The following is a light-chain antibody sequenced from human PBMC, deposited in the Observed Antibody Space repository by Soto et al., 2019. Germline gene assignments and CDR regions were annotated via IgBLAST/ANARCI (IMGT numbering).Light chain of an antibody. CDR1: SNDVGGYNY. Sequence: QSALTQPPSASGSRGQSVTISCTGTSNDVGGYNYVSWYRQHPGKAPTLLIYEVTRRPSGVPDRFSGSKSGNTASLTVSGLQAEDEADYYCSSYADSTASAGTIPGLVFGTGTKLTVL. V-gene: IGLV2-8*01. CDR2: EVT. CDR3: SSYADSTASAGTIPGLV. J-gene: IGLJ1*01.